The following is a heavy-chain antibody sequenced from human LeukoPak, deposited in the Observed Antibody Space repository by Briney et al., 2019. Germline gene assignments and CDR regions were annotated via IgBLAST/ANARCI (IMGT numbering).Heavy chain of an antibody. CDR3: AKEGSPRGYGYGPVAFDI. CDR2: ISGSGGST. V-gene: IGHV3-23*01. Sequence: GGSLRLSCAASGFTFSSYAMSWVRQAPGKGLEWVSAISGSGGSTYYADSVKGRFTISRDNSTNTLYLQMNSLRAEDTAVYYCAKEGSPRGYGYGPVAFDIWGQGTMVTVSS. D-gene: IGHD5-18*01. CDR1: GFTFSSYA. J-gene: IGHJ3*02.